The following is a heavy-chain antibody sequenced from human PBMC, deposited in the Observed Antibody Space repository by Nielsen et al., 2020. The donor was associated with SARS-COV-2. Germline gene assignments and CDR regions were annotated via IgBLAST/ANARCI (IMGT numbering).Heavy chain of an antibody. V-gene: IGHV1-2*06. CDR3: ARDRGSSGWYGAGASYYYGMDV. Sequence: ASVKVSCKASGYTFTGYYMHWVRQAPGQGLEWMGRINPNSGGTNYAQKFQGRVTMTRDTSISTAYMELSRLRSDDTAVYYCARDRGSSGWYGAGASYYYGMDVWGQGTTVTVSS. CDR2: INPNSGGT. CDR1: GYTFTGYY. J-gene: IGHJ6*02. D-gene: IGHD6-19*01.